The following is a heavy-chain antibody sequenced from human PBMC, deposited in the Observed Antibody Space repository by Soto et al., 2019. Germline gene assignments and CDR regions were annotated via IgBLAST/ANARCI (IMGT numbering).Heavy chain of an antibody. CDR2: INHRRSA. V-gene: IGHV4-4*02. CDR1: GASVSSTYL. Sequence: PSETLSLTCALSGASVSSTYLWSWVRQPPGKGPEWIGEINHRRSANYNPSLRSRVTMSVDISKSQFSLRLTSVTAADTAVYYCARYNAASGTYYFDYWGQGALVTVSS. J-gene: IGHJ4*02. D-gene: IGHD6-13*01. CDR3: ARYNAASGTYYFDY.